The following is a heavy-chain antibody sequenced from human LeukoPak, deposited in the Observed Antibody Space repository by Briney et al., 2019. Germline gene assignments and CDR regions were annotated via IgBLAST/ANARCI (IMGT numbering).Heavy chain of an antibody. CDR2: ISNGGGFK. CDR3: AKESPSSSYD. CDR1: GFSFKNYA. V-gene: IGHV3-23*01. D-gene: IGHD6-13*01. Sequence: GGSLRLSCAGSGFSFKNYAMSWVRQAPGKGLEWVSSISNGGGFKSYADSVKGRFTISRDNSKNTLYLQMNSLRAEDTAVYYCAKESPSSSYDWGQGTLVTVSS. J-gene: IGHJ4*02.